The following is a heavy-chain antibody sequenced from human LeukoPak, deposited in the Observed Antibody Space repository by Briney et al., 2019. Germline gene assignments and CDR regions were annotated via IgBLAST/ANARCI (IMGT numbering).Heavy chain of an antibody. J-gene: IGHJ4*02. Sequence: SETLSLTCAVSGGSISSYYWSWIRQPPGKGLEWMGNIYYSGSTNYNSSLKSRVTISVDTSKNQISLKLRSVTAADTAVYYCARKGVSDLYYFDSWGQGTLVTVSS. CDR3: ARKGVSDLYYFDS. CDR1: GGSISSYY. D-gene: IGHD3-16*01. CDR2: IYYSGST. V-gene: IGHV4-59*08.